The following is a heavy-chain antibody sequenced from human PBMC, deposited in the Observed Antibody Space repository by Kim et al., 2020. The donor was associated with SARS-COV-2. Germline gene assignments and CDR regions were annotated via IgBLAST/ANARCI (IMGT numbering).Heavy chain of an antibody. CDR1: GGSISSYY. CDR2: IYYSGST. D-gene: IGHD6-13*01. Sequence: SETLSLTCTVSGGSISSYYWSWIRQPPGKGLEWIGYIYYSGSTNYNPSLKSRVTISVDTSKNQFSLKLSSVTAADTAVYYCARESIGSSSWYRWFDPWG. V-gene: IGHV4-59*01. J-gene: IGHJ5*02. CDR3: ARESIGSSSWYRWFDP.